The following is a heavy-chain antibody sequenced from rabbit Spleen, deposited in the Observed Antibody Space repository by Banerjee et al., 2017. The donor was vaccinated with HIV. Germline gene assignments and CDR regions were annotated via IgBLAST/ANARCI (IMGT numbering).Heavy chain of an antibody. D-gene: IGHD4-1*01. CDR1: GFSFSNSDY. CDR2: IAGDSSGFT. J-gene: IGHJ6*01. Sequence: QEQLVESGGGLVQPEGSLTLTCTASGFSFSNSDYMCWVRQAPGKGLEWISCIAGDSSGFTYSATWAKGRFTISKTSTTVTLQMTSLTAADTATYFCARDSNDWCFDVWGPGTLVTVS. CDR3: ARDSNDWCFDV. V-gene: IGHV1S45*01.